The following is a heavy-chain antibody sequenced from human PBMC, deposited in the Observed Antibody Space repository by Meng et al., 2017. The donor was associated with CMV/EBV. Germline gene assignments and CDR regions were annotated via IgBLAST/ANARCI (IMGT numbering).Heavy chain of an antibody. V-gene: IGHV5-51*01. Sequence: KVSCKGSGYSLTSYWIGWVRQMPGKGLEWMGIIYPGDSDTRYSPSFQGQVTISADKSISTAYLQWSSLKASDTAMYYCARRGLEWPRDPNYYFDYWGQGTLVTVSS. D-gene: IGHD1-1*01. CDR1: GYSLTSYW. J-gene: IGHJ4*02. CDR3: ARRGLEWPRDPNYYFDY. CDR2: IYPGDSDT.